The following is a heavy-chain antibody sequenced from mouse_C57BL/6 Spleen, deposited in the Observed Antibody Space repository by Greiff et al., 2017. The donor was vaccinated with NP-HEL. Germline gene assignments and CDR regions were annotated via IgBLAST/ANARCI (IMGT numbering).Heavy chain of an antibody. J-gene: IGHJ3*01. CDR2: IDPSDSYT. CDR1: GYTFTSYW. Sequence: QVQLKQPGAELVMPGASVKLSCKASGYTFTSYWMHWVKQRPGQGLEWIGEIDPSDSYTNYNQKFKGKSTLTVDKSSSTAYMQLSSLTSEDSAVYYCARFPDGYYVFWFAYWGQGTLVTVSA. CDR3: ARFPDGYYVFWFAY. D-gene: IGHD2-3*01. V-gene: IGHV1-69*01.